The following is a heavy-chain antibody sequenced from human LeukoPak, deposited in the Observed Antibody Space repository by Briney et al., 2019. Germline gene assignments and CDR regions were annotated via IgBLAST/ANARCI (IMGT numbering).Heavy chain of an antibody. D-gene: IGHD3-3*01. CDR2: INHSGST. J-gene: IGHJ1*01. CDR1: GGSFSGYY. Sequence: SETLSLTCAVYGGSFSGYYWSWIRQPPGKGLEWIGEINHSGSTNYNPSLKSRVTISVDTSKNQFSLKLSSVTAADTAVYYCASWYYDFWSGYYAPRRGYFQHWGQGTLVTVSS. CDR3: ASWYYDFWSGYYAPRRGYFQH. V-gene: IGHV4-34*01.